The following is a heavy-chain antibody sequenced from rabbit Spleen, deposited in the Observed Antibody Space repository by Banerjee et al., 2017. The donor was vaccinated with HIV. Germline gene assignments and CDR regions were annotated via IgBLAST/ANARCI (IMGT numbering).Heavy chain of an antibody. CDR3: ARDAGTSFSTYGMDL. V-gene: IGHV1S45*01. D-gene: IGHD8-1*01. Sequence: QEQLKESGGGLVQPGGSLKVSCIASGFDFSSYYMSWVRQAPGKGLEWIGCVFTGNLKTYYASWAKGPFTISKTSSTTVTLQMTSLTVADTATYFCARDAGTSFSTYGMDLWGPGTLVTVS. CDR1: GFDFSSYYM. CDR2: VFTGNLKT. J-gene: IGHJ6*01.